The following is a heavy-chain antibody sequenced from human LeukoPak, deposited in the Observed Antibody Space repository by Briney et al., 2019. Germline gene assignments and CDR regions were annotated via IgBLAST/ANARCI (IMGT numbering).Heavy chain of an antibody. J-gene: IGHJ4*02. D-gene: IGHD2-15*01. Sequence: GASVKVSCKASGGTSSSYAISWVRQAPGQGLEWMGRIIPIFGTANYAQKFQGRVTITTDESTSTAYMELSSLRSEDTAVYYCARDELGYCSGGSCYHDYWGQGTLVTVSP. CDR2: IIPIFGTA. CDR1: GGTSSSYA. CDR3: ARDELGYCSGGSCYHDY. V-gene: IGHV1-69*05.